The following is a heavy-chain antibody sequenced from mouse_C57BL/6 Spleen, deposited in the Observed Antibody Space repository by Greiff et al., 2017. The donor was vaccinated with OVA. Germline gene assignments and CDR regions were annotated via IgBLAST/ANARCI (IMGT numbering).Heavy chain of an antibody. CDR2: IHPNSGST. CDR1: GYTFTSYW. D-gene: IGHD2-12*01. V-gene: IGHV1-64*01. Sequence: QVQLQQPGAELVKPGASVKLSCKASGYTFTSYWMHWVKQRPGQGLEWIGMIHPNSGSTNYNEKFKSKATLTVDKSSSTAYMQLSSLTSDDSAVYYCAFTTEGSYAMDYWGQGTSVTVSS. J-gene: IGHJ4*01. CDR3: AFTTEGSYAMDY.